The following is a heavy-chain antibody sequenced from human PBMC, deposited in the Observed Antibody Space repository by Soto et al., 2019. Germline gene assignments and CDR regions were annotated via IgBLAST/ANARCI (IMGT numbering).Heavy chain of an antibody. J-gene: IGHJ4*02. CDR3: ARDPGIAAVGRLADY. V-gene: IGHV3-74*01. D-gene: IGHD6-25*01. CDR1: GFTFRSYL. CDR2: INSDGSST. Sequence: GGSLRLSCAASGFTFRSYLMHWVRQVPGKGLVWVSHINSDGSSTNYADSVKGRFTISRDNAKDTLYLQMTSLRAEDTAVYYCARDPGIAAVGRLADYWGQGSLVTVSS.